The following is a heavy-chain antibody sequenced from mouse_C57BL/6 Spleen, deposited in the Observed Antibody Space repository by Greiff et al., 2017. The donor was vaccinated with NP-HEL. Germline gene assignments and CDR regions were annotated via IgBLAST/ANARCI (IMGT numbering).Heavy chain of an antibody. D-gene: IGHD2-10*02. CDR1: GYAFSSSW. CDR3: ARFGVWSYWYCDV. J-gene: IGHJ1*03. Sequence: VKLMESGPELVKPGASVKISCKASGYAFSSSWMNWVKQRPGKGLEWIGRIYPGDGDTNYNGKFKGKATLTADKSSSTAYMQLSSLTSEDSAVYFCARFGVWSYWYCDVWGTGTTVTVSS. V-gene: IGHV1-82*01. CDR2: IYPGDGDT.